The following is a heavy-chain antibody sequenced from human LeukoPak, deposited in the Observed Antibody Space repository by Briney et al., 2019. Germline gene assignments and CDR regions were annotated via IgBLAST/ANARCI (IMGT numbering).Heavy chain of an antibody. CDR2: IYYSGST. V-gene: IGHV4-59*06. CDR3: ARDRPGEDAFDI. CDR1: GGSISSYY. Sequence: PSETLSLTCTVSGGSISSYYWSWIRQHPGKGLEWIGYIYYSGSTYYNPSLKSRVTISVDTSKNQFSLKLSSATAADTAVYYCARDRPGEDAFDIWGQGTMVTVSS. J-gene: IGHJ3*02.